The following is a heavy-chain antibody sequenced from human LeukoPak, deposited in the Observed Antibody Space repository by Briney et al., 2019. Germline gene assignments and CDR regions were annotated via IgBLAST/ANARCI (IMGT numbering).Heavy chain of an antibody. Sequence: SETVSLTCAVYGGSFSGYYWSWIRQPPGKGLEWIGGINHSGSTNYNPSLKSRVTISVDTSKNQFSLKLSSVTAADTAVYYCARGRQTPTYNWFDPWGQGTLVTVSS. CDR2: INHSGST. V-gene: IGHV4-34*01. CDR3: ARGRQTPTYNWFDP. CDR1: GGSFSGYY. J-gene: IGHJ5*02.